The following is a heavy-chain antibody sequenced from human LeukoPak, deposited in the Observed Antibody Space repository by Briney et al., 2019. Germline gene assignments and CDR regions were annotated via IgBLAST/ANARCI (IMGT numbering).Heavy chain of an antibody. J-gene: IGHJ3*02. CDR2: ISSSSSYI. CDR1: GFTFSSYS. D-gene: IGHD1-26*01. Sequence: PGGSLRLSCAPSGFTFSSYSMNWVRQAPGKGLEWVSSISSSSSYIYYADSVKGRFTISRDNAKNSLYLQMNSLRAEDTAVYYCARESRVGGDAFDIWGQGTMVTVSS. CDR3: ARESRVGGDAFDI. V-gene: IGHV3-21*01.